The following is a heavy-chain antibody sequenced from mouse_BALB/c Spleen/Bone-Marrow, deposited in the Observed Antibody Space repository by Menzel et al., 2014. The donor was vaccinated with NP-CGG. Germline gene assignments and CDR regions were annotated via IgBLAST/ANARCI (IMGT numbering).Heavy chain of an antibody. V-gene: IGHV1-4*01. CDR3: AREARTGAWFGY. CDR1: GYTLTSYT. Sequence: QVQLQQSGAELARPGASVKMSCKASGYTLTSYTMLWIRQRPGQGLEWTGYIVPSSDYTNYNQNFKDKATLTADKSSSKAYMQLNSLTAEENAVYVCAREARTGAWFGYWGQGTLVTVSA. D-gene: IGHD4-1*01. J-gene: IGHJ3*01. CDR2: IVPSSDYT.